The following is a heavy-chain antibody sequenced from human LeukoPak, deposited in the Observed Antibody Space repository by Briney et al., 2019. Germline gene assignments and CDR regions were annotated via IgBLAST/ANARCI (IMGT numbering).Heavy chain of an antibody. CDR3: ARISLTTGSYYYYYMDV. CDR2: INWNGGST. J-gene: IGHJ6*03. Sequence: PGGSLRLSCAASGFTFDDYGMSWVRQAPGKGLEGVSGINWNGGSTGYADSVKGRFTISGDNAKNSLYLQMNSLRAEDTALYYCARISLTTGSYYYYYMDVWGKGTTVTVSS. V-gene: IGHV3-20*04. CDR1: GFTFDDYG. D-gene: IGHD4-17*01.